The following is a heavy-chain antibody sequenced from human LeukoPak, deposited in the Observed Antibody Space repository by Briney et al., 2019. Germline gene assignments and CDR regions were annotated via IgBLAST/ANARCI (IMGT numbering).Heavy chain of an antibody. CDR3: AREEDYGVMWWVFQH. CDR2: IYSGGST. CDR1: GFTVSSNY. V-gene: IGHV3-53*01. D-gene: IGHD4-17*01. J-gene: IGHJ1*01. Sequence: PGGSLRLSCAASGFTVSSNYMSWVRQAPGKGLEWVSVIYSGGSTYYADSVKGRFTISRDKSKNTLYLQMNSLRAEDTAVYFCAREEDYGVMWWVFQHWGQGTPVTVSS.